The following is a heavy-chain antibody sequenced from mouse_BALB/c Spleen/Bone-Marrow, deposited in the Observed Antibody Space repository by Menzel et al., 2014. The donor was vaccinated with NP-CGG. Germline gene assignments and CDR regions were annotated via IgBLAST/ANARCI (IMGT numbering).Heavy chain of an antibody. CDR3: AKNYYCNRMFAY. J-gene: IGHJ3*01. Sequence: VQLQQSGAELVKPGASVKLPCTASGFNIKDTYMHWVKQRPEQGLEWIGRIDPANGNTKYDPKFQGKATITADTSSNTAYLQLSSLTSEDTAVYYCAKNYYCNRMFAYWGQGTLVTVSA. V-gene: IGHV14-3*02. D-gene: IGHD2-1*01. CDR1: GFNIKDTY. CDR2: IDPANGNT.